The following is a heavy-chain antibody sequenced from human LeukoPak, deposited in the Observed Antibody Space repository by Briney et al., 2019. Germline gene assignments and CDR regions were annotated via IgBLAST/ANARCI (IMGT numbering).Heavy chain of an antibody. D-gene: IGHD6-19*01. V-gene: IGHV3-23*01. Sequence: GGSLRLSCAASGFTFSSYAMSWVRQAPGKGLEWVSAISGSGGSTYYADSVKGRFTISRDNSKNTLYLQMNSLKTEDTAVYYCTTDLENSGWFDAFDIWGQGTMVTVSS. CDR3: TTDLENSGWFDAFDI. CDR2: ISGSGGST. J-gene: IGHJ3*02. CDR1: GFTFSSYA.